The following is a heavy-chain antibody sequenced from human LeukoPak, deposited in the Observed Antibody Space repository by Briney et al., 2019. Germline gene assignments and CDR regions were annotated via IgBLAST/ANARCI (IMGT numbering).Heavy chain of an antibody. V-gene: IGHV4-38-2*02. Sequence: PSETLSLTCTVSGYSISSGYYWGWIRQPPGKGLEWIGSIYHSGSTYYNPSLKSRVTISVDTSKNHFSLKLTSVTAADTATYYCARETSLAGFASGLGFNYWGQGILVSVSS. J-gene: IGHJ4*02. D-gene: IGHD6-19*01. CDR1: GYSISSGYY. CDR2: IYHSGST. CDR3: ARETSLAGFASGLGFNY.